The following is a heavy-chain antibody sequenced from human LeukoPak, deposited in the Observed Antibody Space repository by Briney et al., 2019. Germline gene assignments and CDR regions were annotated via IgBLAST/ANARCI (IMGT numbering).Heavy chain of an antibody. Sequence: GGSLRLSCAASGFTFSDYYICWIRQAPGKGLEWVSYISSSSSYTNYADSVKGRFTISRDNAKNSLYLQMNSLRAEDTAVYYCARAPHYSNYGPYYYGMDVWGQGTTVTVSS. CDR2: ISSSSSYT. D-gene: IGHD4-11*01. CDR3: ARAPHYSNYGPYYYGMDV. J-gene: IGHJ6*02. V-gene: IGHV3-11*06. CDR1: GFTFSDYY.